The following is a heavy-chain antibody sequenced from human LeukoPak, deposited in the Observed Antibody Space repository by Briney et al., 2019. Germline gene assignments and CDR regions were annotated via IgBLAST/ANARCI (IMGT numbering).Heavy chain of an antibody. V-gene: IGHV3-23*01. J-gene: IGHJ4*02. CDR2: ISGSGTNT. Sequence: GGSLRLSCAASGFTFSTYAVNWVRQAPGKGLEWVSAISGSGTNTYYADSVKGRFTISRDNSRNTLYLQMNSLKAEDTAVYYCAKKHSSGWSYFDYWGQGTLVTVSS. D-gene: IGHD6-19*01. CDR1: GFTFSTYA. CDR3: AKKHSSGWSYFDY.